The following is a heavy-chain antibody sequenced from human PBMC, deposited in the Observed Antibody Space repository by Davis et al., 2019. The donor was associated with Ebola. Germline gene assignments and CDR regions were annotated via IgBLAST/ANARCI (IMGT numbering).Heavy chain of an antibody. CDR3: ARQGLYSGTYTGNDWFAP. CDR2: IYPGDSDT. V-gene: IGHV5-51*01. Sequence: KVSCKGSGYSFTSVWIGWVRQMPGKGLEWMGIIYPGDSDTRYNPSFQGQVTISADKSINTAYLQWSSLKASDTAMYFCARQGLYSGTYTGNDWFAPWGQGTLVTVSS. J-gene: IGHJ5*02. CDR1: GYSFTSVW. D-gene: IGHD1-26*01.